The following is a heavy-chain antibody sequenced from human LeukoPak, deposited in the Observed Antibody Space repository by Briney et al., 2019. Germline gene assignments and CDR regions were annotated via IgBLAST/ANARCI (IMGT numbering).Heavy chain of an antibody. V-gene: IGHV3-64*04. D-gene: IGHD4-17*01. CDR3: ARGQDYGDVNHYFDY. J-gene: IGHJ4*02. CDR2: ISSNGGST. CDR1: GFTFSSYA. Sequence: GGSLRLSCSASGFTFSSYAMHWVRQAPGKGLEYVSAISSNGGSTYYADSVKGRFTISRDNSKNTLYLQMNSLRAEDTAVYYCARGQDYGDVNHYFDYWGQGTLVTVSS.